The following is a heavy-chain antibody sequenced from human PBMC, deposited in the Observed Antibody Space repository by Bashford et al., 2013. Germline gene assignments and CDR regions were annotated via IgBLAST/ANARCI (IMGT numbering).Heavy chain of an antibody. D-gene: IGHD3-22*01. V-gene: IGHV4-30-4*01. J-gene: IGHJ5*02. CDR1: GASISSGDYY. CDR2: ISYAGNT. Sequence: SETLSLTCTVSGASISSGDYYWSWIRQPPGKGLEWIGSISYAGNTYYNPSLKSRLIISVDTSKNHYSLNLSSVTAADTAVYYCVRMRHDKTRNNWFAPWGQGTLVTVSS. CDR3: VRMRHDKTRNNWFAP.